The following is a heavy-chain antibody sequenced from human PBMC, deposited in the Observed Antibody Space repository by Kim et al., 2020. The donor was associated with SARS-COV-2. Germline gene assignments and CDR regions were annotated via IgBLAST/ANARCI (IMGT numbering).Heavy chain of an antibody. D-gene: IGHD3-16*01. CDR3: AKDILGTYYYYGMDV. V-gene: IGHV3-9*01. J-gene: IGHJ6*02. Sequence: AESVKGRFTISRDNAKNSLYLQMNSLRAEDTALYYCAKDILGTYYYYGMDVWGQGTTVTVSS.